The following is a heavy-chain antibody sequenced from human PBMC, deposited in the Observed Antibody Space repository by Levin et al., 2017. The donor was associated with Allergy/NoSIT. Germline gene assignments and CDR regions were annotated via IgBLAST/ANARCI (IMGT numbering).Heavy chain of an antibody. J-gene: IGHJ6*02. CDR1: GFTFSDYY. CDR2: ISSSGSTI. Sequence: KAGGSLRLSCAASGFTFSDYYMSWIRQAPGKGLEWVSYISSSGSTIYYADSVKGRFTISRDNAKNSLYLQMNSLRAEDTAVYYCARDPDYDVSYYYGMDVWGQGTTVTVSS. CDR3: ARDPDYDVSYYYGMDV. V-gene: IGHV3-11*01. D-gene: IGHD3-3*01.